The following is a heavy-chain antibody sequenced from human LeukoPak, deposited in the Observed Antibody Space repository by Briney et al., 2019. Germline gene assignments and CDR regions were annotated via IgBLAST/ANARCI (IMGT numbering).Heavy chain of an antibody. Sequence: ASVKVSCKASGYTFTSYYMHWVRQAPGQGLEWMGIINPSGGSTSYAQKFRGRVTMTRDTSTGSVHMELGSLRSKDTAVYYCSRDMDTAMVAFDYWGQGTLVTVPS. J-gene: IGHJ4*02. CDR2: INPSGGST. CDR1: GYTFTSYY. V-gene: IGHV1-46*01. D-gene: IGHD5-18*01. CDR3: SRDMDTAMVAFDY.